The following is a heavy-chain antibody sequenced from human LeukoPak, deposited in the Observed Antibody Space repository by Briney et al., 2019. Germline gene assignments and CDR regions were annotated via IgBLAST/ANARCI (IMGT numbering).Heavy chain of an antibody. V-gene: IGHV1-2*02. J-gene: IGHJ4*02. CDR3: ASGWYDFWSAYYGY. CDR2: INPNSGGT. Sequence: GASVKVSCKASGYTFTGYYMHWVRQAPGQGLEWMGWINPNSGGTNYAQKFQGRVTMTRDTSISTAYMELSRLRSGDSAVYYGASGWYDFWSAYYGYWGQGTLVTVSS. CDR1: GYTFTGYY. D-gene: IGHD3-3*01.